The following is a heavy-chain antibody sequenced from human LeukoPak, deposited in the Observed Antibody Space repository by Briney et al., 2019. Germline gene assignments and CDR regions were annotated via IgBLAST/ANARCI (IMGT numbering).Heavy chain of an antibody. V-gene: IGHV1-69*13. Sequence: SVKVSCKASGGTFSSYAISWVRQAPGQGLEWMGGIIPIFGTANYAQKFQGRVTITADESTSTAYMELGSLRSEDTAVYYCARGSEDIVVVPAASAEYFQHWGQGTLVTVSS. D-gene: IGHD2-2*01. CDR3: ARGSEDIVVVPAASAEYFQH. J-gene: IGHJ1*01. CDR1: GGTFSSYA. CDR2: IIPIFGTA.